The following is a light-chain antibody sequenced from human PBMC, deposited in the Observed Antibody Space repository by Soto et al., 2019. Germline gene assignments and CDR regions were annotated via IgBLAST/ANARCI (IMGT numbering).Light chain of an antibody. V-gene: IGKV1-33*01. CDR1: QDIRNF. CDR2: DAS. CDR3: QHYYNVPWT. Sequence: DIQMTQSPSSLSASVGDRVTITCQASQDIRNFLNWYQQKPGKAPKLLLYDASNLETGVPSRFSGSQSGTSFSFTISSLQPEDIATYYCQHYYNVPWTFGQGTKVEIK. J-gene: IGKJ1*01.